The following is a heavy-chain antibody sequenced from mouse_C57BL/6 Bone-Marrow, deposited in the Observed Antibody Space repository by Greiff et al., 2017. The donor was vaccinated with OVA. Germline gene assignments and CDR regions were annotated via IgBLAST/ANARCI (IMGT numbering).Heavy chain of an antibody. CDR3: ARDPNYYGSSPYAMDY. CDR2: INPNNGGT. D-gene: IGHD1-1*01. V-gene: IGHV1-26*01. Sequence: VQLQQSGPELVKPGASVKISCKASGYTFTDYYMNWVKQSHGKSLEWIGDINPNNGGTSYNQKFKGKATLTVDKSSSTAYMELRSLTSEDSAVYYCARDPNYYGSSPYAMDYWGQGTSVTVSS. J-gene: IGHJ4*01. CDR1: GYTFTDYY.